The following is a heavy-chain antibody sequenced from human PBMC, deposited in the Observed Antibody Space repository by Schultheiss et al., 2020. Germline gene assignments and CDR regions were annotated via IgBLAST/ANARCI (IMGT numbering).Heavy chain of an antibody. J-gene: IGHJ4*02. CDR3: VKDDSCSSTSCPLGFDY. D-gene: IGHD2-2*01. CDR2: ISSNGGST. CDR1: GFTFSSYA. V-gene: IGHV3-64D*06. Sequence: GGSLRLSCAASGFTFSSYAMSWVRQAPGKGLEYVSAISSNGGSTYYADSVKGRFTISRDNSKNTLYLQMSSLRAEDTAVYYCVKDDSCSSTSCPLGFDYWGQGTLVTVSS.